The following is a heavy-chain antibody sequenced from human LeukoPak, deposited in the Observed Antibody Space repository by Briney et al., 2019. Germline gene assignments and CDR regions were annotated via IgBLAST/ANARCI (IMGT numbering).Heavy chain of an antibody. CDR2: VNSDGSIT. CDR1: GFTFSSYW. CDR3: ARDLRSSPDF. D-gene: IGHD6-13*01. Sequence: GGSLRLSCAASGFTFSSYWMHWVRQAQGTGLVWVSRVNSDGSITTYADSVKGRFTISRDNAKNTLYLQMNSLRAEDTAVYYCARDLRSSPDFWGQGTLVTVSS. V-gene: IGHV3-74*01. J-gene: IGHJ4*02.